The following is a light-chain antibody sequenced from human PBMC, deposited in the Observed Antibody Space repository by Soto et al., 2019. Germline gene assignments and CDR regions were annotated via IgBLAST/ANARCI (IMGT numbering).Light chain of an antibody. J-gene: IGLJ1*01. V-gene: IGLV1-51*02. CDR3: GTWNSSLSGDV. Sequence: QCVLTQPPSVSAAPGQKVTISCSGSSSNIGITSVSWYQQLPEAAPKLRIYENDKRPSGIPDRFSGSKSGTSATLGITGLQTGDEADYYCGTWNSSLSGDVFGSGTKVTVL. CDR2: END. CDR1: SSNIGITS.